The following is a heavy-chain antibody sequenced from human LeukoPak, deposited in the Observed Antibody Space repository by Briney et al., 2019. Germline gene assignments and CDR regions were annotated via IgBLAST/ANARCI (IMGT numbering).Heavy chain of an antibody. CDR1: GFTVSSTY. D-gene: IGHD2-2*01. CDR3: AREGTSTSSYDY. V-gene: IGHV3-53*01. J-gene: IGHJ4*02. CDR2: IYSGGRT. Sequence: GGSLRLSCAASGFTVSSTYMNWVRQAPGKGLEWVSVIYSGGRTYYGDSVQGRFTISRDGSKNTLYLQMNSLRTEDTAVYYCAREGTSTSSYDYWGQGTLVTVSS.